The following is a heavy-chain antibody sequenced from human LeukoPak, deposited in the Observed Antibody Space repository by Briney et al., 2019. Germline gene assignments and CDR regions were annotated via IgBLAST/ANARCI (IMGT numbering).Heavy chain of an antibody. D-gene: IGHD3-10*01. J-gene: IGHJ4*02. CDR2: ISGGGDTT. Sequence: GGSLRLSCAASAFTFRSYSMACVRQAPGNGLEWVSVISGGGDTTYYADSVEGRFTISRDNSKNTLYLQMNSLRAEDTAVYYCARAAMVRGVDYFDFWGQGTLVTVSS. CDR3: ARAAMVRGVDYFDF. CDR1: AFTFRSYS. V-gene: IGHV3-23*01.